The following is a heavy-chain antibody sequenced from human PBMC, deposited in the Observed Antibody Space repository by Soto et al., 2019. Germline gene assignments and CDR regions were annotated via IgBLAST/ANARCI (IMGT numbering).Heavy chain of an antibody. J-gene: IGHJ4*02. CDR1: GGSINSGGYY. CDR2: IYNSGST. D-gene: IGHD3-10*01. CDR3: ARGITMVRGVIHTPYFDY. V-gene: IGHV4-31*03. Sequence: QVQLQESGPGLVKPSQTLSLTCTVSGGSINSGGYYWSWIRQHPGKGLEWIGYIYNSGSTYYNPSLTSRVTISVGTSKNQFALKLSSVTAADTAVYCCARGITMVRGVIHTPYFDYWGQGTLVTVSS.